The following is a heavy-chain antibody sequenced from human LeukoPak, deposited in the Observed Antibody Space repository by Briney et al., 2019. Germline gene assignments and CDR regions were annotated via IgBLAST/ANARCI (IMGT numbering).Heavy chain of an antibody. CDR2: IYYSGST. D-gene: IGHD4-17*01. V-gene: IGHV4-39*01. Sequence: PSETLSLTCAVYGGSFSGYYWGWIRQPPGKGLGWIGSIYYSGSTYYNPSLKSRVTISVDTSKNQFSLKLSSVTAADTAVYYCARLGNGDSLFMTFDYWGQGTLVTVSS. CDR3: ARLGNGDSLFMTFDY. CDR1: GGSFSGYY. J-gene: IGHJ4*02.